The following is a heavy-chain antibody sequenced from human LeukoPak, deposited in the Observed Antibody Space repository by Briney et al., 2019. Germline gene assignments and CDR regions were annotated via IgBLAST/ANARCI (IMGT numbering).Heavy chain of an antibody. D-gene: IGHD5-12*01. J-gene: IGHJ4*02. CDR1: GFTVSNNY. V-gene: IGHV3-48*02. CDR3: ARAMRSGYDY. Sequence: GGSLRLSCAASGFTVSNNYMCWVRQAPGKRLEWVSYISSSSDAIYYADSVKGRFTISRDNAENSLYLQLNSLRDEDTAVYYCARAMRSGYDYWGQGTLVTVSS. CDR2: ISSSSDAI.